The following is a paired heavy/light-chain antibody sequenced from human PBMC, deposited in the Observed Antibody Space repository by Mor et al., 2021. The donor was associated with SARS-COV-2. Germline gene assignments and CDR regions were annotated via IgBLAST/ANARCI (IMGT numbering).Light chain of an antibody. J-gene: IGKJ2*01. V-gene: IGKV2-24*01. CDR1: QSLEHSDGNTY. CDR2: KIS. Sequence: DILMTQTPLSSPVNLGQSASISCRSNQSLEHSDGNTYLSWLHQRPGQPPRLLIYKISHRFPGVPDRFTGSGAGTDFTLKISRVEAEDVGVFYCMQATHFPHTFGQGTKVEIK. CDR3: MQATHFPHT.
Heavy chain of an antibody. CDR3: ARGFQYSNNFS. CDR1: INAFTASY. J-gene: IGHJ1*01. Sequence: QVQLVQSGAEVKKPGASVKVSCKTPINAFTASYIHWLRQAPGRGPEWMGRINPHTGVTNFAQRFQGRVTLTRDASISTAYLELSSLRSDDTAMYYCARGFQYSNNFSWGQGTLITVSS. D-gene: IGHD6-13*01. CDR2: INPHTGVT. V-gene: IGHV1-2*06.